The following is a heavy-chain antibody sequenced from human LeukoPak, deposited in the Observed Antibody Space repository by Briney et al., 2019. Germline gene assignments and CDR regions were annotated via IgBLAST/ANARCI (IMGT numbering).Heavy chain of an antibody. CDR1: GFTFGSYS. V-gene: IGHV3-21*01. CDR2: ISSSSSYI. D-gene: IGHD2-2*01. Sequence: PGGSLRLYCAASGFTFGSYSMNWVRQAPGKGLGWVSSISSSSSYIYYADSVKGRFTISRDNAKNSLYLQMNSLRAEDTAVYYCAREKDAEYLRDYCGQGTLVTVSS. CDR3: AREKDAEYLRDY. J-gene: IGHJ4*02.